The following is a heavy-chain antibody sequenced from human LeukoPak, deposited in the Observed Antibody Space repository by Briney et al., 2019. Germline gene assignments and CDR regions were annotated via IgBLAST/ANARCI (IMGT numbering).Heavy chain of an antibody. D-gene: IGHD3-22*01. V-gene: IGHV1-69*01. CDR1: GGTFSSYA. CDR3: ARGGLLVVVIDY. CDR2: IIPIFGTA. J-gene: IGHJ4*02. Sequence: SVKVSCKASGGTFSSYAISWVRQAPGQGLEWMGGIIPIFGTANYAQKFQGRVTITADESTSTAYMELSSLRSEDTAVYYCARGGLLVVVIDYWGQGTPGHRLL.